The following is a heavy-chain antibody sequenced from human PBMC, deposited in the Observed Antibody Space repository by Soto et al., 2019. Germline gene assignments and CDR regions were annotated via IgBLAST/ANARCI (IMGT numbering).Heavy chain of an antibody. V-gene: IGHV3-30*18. D-gene: IGHD6-19*01. CDR3: AKDLRIAVAGTDYFDS. CDR2: ISYDVTNK. J-gene: IGHJ4*02. CDR1: GFSFSSYG. Sequence: QVPLVESGGGVVQPGRSLRLSCAASGFSFSSYGMHWVRQAPGKGLEWVAVISYDVTNKYYVDSVKGRFTISRDNSKNTLYLQMNSLRAEDTAVYYCAKDLRIAVAGTDYFDSWGQGTLVTVSS.